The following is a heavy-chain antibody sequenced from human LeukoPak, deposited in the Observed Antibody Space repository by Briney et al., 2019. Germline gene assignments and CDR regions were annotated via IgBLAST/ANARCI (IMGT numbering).Heavy chain of an antibody. CDR2: INPNSGGT. D-gene: IGHD3-3*01. V-gene: IGHV1-2*02. J-gene: IGHJ5*02. CDR3: ARDVSTINWFDP. CDR1: GYTFTGYY. Sequence: ASVKVSCKASGYTFTGYYMHWVRQAPGQGLEWMGWINPNSGGTNYAQKFQGRVIMTRDTSISTAYMELSRLRSDDTAVYYCARDVSTINWFDPWGQGTLVTVSS.